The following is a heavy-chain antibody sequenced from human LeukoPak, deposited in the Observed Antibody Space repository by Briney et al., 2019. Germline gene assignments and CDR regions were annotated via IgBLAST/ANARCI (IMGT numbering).Heavy chain of an antibody. CDR2: IYYSGST. Sequence: SETLSLTCTVSGGSISSGGYYWSWIRQHPGKGLEWIGYIYYSGSTYYNPSLKSRVTISVDTSKNQFSLKLSSVTAADTAVYYCARVLHSSGRGFQHWGQGTLVTVSS. CDR1: GGSISSGGYY. V-gene: IGHV4-31*03. CDR3: ARVLHSSGRGFQH. D-gene: IGHD6-19*01. J-gene: IGHJ1*01.